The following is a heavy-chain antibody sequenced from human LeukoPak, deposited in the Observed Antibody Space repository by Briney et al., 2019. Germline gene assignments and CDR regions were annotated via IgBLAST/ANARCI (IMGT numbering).Heavy chain of an antibody. J-gene: IGHJ4*02. V-gene: IGHV3-30*02. CDR1: GFTFSTFG. Sequence: GGSLRLSCAASGFAASGFTFSTFGMHWVRQAPGEGLEWVASVRYDGTNKYYADSVKGRFTISRDDSKNTLYLQMNSLRAEDTATYYCAKGYYFDILSGYSSLDSWGQGTLVTVSS. CDR3: AKGYYFDILSGYSSLDS. CDR2: VRYDGTNK. D-gene: IGHD3-9*01.